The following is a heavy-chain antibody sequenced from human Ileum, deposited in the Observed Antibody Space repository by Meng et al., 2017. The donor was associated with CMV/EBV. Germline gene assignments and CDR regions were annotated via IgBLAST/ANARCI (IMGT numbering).Heavy chain of an antibody. CDR1: GFTFRAYW. D-gene: IGHD6-19*01. Sequence: GESLKISCAASGFTFRAYWMSWFRQSVGKGPQWVASIKEDGSERYYVDSVQGRFTISRDNAEKSLYVQMNSLRPEDTALYYCAKSLGSGWYDYYYGMDVWGQGTTVTVSS. J-gene: IGHJ6*02. CDR2: IKEDGSER. V-gene: IGHV3-7*03. CDR3: AKSLGSGWYDYYYGMDV.